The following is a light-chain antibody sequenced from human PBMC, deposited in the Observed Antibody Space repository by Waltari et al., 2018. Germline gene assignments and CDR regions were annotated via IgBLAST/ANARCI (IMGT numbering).Light chain of an antibody. CDR2: GAS. CDR3: QQSDGTSLT. J-gene: IGKJ4*01. V-gene: IGKV1-39*01. CDR1: QSINNY. Sequence: DIQLTQSPSSLSASVGDRVTITCRASQSINNYLNWYQQIPGKAPNLLVYGASSVESGVPSRFSGTGAGTDFTITISSVQPEDFSTYSCQQSDGTSLTFGGGTKVE.